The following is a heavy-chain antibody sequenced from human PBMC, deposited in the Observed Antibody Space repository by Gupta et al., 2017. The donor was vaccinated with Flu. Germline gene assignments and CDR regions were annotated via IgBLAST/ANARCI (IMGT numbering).Heavy chain of an antibody. D-gene: IGHD6-19*01. J-gene: IGHJ4*02. CDR3: ARDSERQWLGENFDF. Sequence: QGQLVQSEAEVKKPGASVKVSCKASDYTLPRHAISWVRQAPGQGLEWMGWISAYNGNTNYAQKLQGRVTVTTDTSKNTAYMELRSLRCDDTAIYYCARDSERQWLGENFDFWGRGTLVTVSS. CDR2: ISAYNGNT. V-gene: IGHV1-18*01. CDR1: DYTLPRHA.